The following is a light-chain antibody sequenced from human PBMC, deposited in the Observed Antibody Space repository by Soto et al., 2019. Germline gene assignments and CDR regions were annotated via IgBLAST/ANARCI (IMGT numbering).Light chain of an antibody. Sequence: IVLTQSPGTLSLSPGERATLSCRASQTGSNSYLAWYQQKSGQAPRLLIYGVSTRATGIPDRFSGSGSGTEFALTISRLEPEDFAVYYCQQYQHWPLAFGGGTKIDIK. CDR1: QTGSNSY. J-gene: IGKJ4*01. V-gene: IGKV3-20*01. CDR2: GVS. CDR3: QQYQHWPLA.